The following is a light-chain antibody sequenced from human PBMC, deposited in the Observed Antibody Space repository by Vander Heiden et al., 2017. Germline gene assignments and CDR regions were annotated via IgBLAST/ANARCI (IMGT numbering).Light chain of an antibody. Sequence: DIQVTPSPSTLPASVGDRVTITCRASQSIDTSLAWYQQKPGTAPKLLIYQASTLQRGVPSRFSGSGSGTEFTLTISSLQPDDFATYYCQQYDSYSITFGQGTRLEIK. CDR1: QSIDTS. CDR2: QAS. CDR3: QQYDSYSIT. J-gene: IGKJ5*01. V-gene: IGKV1-5*03.